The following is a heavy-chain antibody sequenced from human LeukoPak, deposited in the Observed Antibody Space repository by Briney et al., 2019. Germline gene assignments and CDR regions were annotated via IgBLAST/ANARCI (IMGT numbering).Heavy chain of an antibody. D-gene: IGHD2-2*01. CDR1: GGSISSYY. CDR2: IYTSGST. J-gene: IGHJ6*03. V-gene: IGHV4-4*07. Sequence: SETLSLTCTVSGGSISSYYWSWIRQPAGKGLEWIGRIYTSGSTNYNPSLKSRVTMSVDTSKNQFSLKLSSVTAADTAVYYCAREGVVRLIYYMDVWGKGTTVTISS. CDR3: AREGVVRLIYYMDV.